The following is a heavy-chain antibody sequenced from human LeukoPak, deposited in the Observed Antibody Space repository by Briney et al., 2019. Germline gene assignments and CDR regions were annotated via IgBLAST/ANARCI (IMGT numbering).Heavy chain of an antibody. Sequence: GGSLRLSCAASGFTVSSNYMSWVRQAPGKGLEWVSVIYSGGSTYYADSVKGRFTISRDNSKNTLYLQMNSLRAEDTAVYYCAREQVEDDYVWGSYPFDWGQRTLVTVSS. V-gene: IGHV3-66*01. CDR2: IYSGGST. D-gene: IGHD3-16*02. J-gene: IGHJ4*02. CDR3: AREQVEDDYVWGSYPFD. CDR1: GFTVSSNY.